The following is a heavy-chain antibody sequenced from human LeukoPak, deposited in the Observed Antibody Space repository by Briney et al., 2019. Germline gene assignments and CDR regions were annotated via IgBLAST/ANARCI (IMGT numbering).Heavy chain of an antibody. D-gene: IGHD3-10*01. J-gene: IGHJ4*02. Sequence: SQTLSLTCTVSGGSISSGGSYWSWIRQHPGKGLEWIGYIYYSGSTYYNPSLKSRVTISVDTSKNQFSLKLSSVTAADTAVYYCARVGGSGSYPLDYWGQGTLVTVSS. CDR1: GGSISSGGSY. V-gene: IGHV4-31*03. CDR2: IYYSGST. CDR3: ARVGGSGSYPLDY.